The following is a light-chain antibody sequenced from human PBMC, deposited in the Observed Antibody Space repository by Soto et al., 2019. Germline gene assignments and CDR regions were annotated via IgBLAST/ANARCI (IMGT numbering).Light chain of an antibody. J-gene: IGKJ4*01. CDR1: QGVSSD. CDR3: QQYYNCLT. V-gene: IGKV3-15*01. Sequence: EIVMSQSPATLPVSPGERATLSCRARQGVSSDLAWYQQKPGQPPRLLIYRTSIRATGIPAMFSGSGSGTDFTLTISSMQSEDFAVYYCQQYYNCLTFGRGPKVEIK. CDR2: RTS.